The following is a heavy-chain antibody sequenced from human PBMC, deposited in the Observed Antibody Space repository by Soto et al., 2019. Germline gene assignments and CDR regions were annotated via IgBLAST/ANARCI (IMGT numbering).Heavy chain of an antibody. J-gene: IGHJ3*01. CDR1: GFTFSSFA. Sequence: ESGGGLVQWGGSLRLSCAASGFTFSSFAMTWVRQAPGKGLEWVSTVSDSGGSTYYADSVKGRFTISRDNYKNTVFLQMNSLRAEDTAVYYCAKPVFVPTAMVGTFDVWGQGTMVTVSS. CDR2: VSDSGGST. D-gene: IGHD2-2*01. CDR3: AKPVFVPTAMVGTFDV. V-gene: IGHV3-23*01.